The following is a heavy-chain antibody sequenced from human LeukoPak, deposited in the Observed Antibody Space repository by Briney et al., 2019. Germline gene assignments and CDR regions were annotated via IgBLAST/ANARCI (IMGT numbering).Heavy chain of an antibody. Sequence: GGSLRLSCAASGFAFSTYWMSWVRQAPGKGLEWVAVISYDGSNKYYADSVKGRFTISRDNSKNTLYLQMNSLRAEDTAVYYCAKDSSGGASGYWGQGTLVTVSS. J-gene: IGHJ4*02. D-gene: IGHD6-19*01. V-gene: IGHV3-30*18. CDR2: ISYDGSNK. CDR3: AKDSSGGASGY. CDR1: GFAFSTYW.